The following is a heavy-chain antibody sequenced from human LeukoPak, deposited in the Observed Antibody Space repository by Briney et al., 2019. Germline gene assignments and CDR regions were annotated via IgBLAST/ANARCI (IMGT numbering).Heavy chain of an antibody. CDR3: ARGDNWNWFDP. CDR2: IDYSGIT. Sequence: PSDTLSLTCTVSGGSISSYYWSWIRQPPGKGLEWMGYIDYSGITNYNPSLKSRVSMAVDTSKNQFSLRLSSVTAADTAVYYCARGDNWNWFDPWGQGTLVTVSS. CDR1: GGSISSYY. V-gene: IGHV4-59*07. D-gene: IGHD1-20*01. J-gene: IGHJ5*02.